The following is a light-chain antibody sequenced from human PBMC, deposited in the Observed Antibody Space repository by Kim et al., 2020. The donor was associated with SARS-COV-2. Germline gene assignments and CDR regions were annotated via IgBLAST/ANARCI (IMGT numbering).Light chain of an antibody. CDR3: QQCSDWTSKT. V-gene: IGKV3-15*01. J-gene: IGKJ2*01. CDR2: AAS. CDR1: QSVSSN. Sequence: EIVMTQSPGTLSVSPGERVTLSCRASQSVSSNLAWYQQKPGQVPRLLIYAASTRATGVPARFSGSGSGTEFTLTITSLQSEDSAIYYCQQCSDWTSKTFGQGTKLEIK.